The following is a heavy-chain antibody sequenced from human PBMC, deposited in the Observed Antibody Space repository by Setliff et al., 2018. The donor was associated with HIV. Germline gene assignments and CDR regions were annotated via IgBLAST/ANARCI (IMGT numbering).Heavy chain of an antibody. J-gene: IGHJ3*02. V-gene: IGHV3-30*01. CDR3: ARDRRYSYGYDAFDI. CDR2: ISYDGSNE. D-gene: IGHD5-18*01. Sequence: GGSLRLSCAASGFTFITYTMHWVRQAPGKGLEWVAVISYDGSNEYYADSVKGRFTISRDNSKNTLYLQMNSLRPEDTAVYYCARDRRYSYGYDAFDIWGQGTMVTVSS. CDR1: GFTFITYT.